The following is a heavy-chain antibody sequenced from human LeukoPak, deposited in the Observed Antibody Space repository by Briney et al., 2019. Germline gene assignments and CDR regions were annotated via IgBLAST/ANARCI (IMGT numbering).Heavy chain of an antibody. V-gene: IGHV3-7*01. J-gene: IGHJ2*01. Sequence: GGSLRLSCAASGFTFTRYWMSWVRQAPGKGLEWVANINQDGGEQFYVDSVKGRFTISRDNTKNSLYLQMNSLRVEDTALYYCAKDGTDWYFDVWGRGILVTVSS. CDR2: INQDGGEQ. CDR3: AKDGTDWYFDV. CDR1: GFTFTRYW. D-gene: IGHD6-13*01.